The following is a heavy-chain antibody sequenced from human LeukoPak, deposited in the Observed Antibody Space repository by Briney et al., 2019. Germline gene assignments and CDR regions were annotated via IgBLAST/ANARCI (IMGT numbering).Heavy chain of an antibody. J-gene: IGHJ4*02. Sequence: GGSLRLSCAASGFTFSSYWMHWVRQLPGKGLVWVSRINSGGSITTYADSVKGRFTISRDDAKNTLYLQMKSLRAEDTAVYYCVRGLGDYWGQGTLVTVSS. V-gene: IGHV3-74*01. CDR1: GFTFSSYW. CDR3: VRGLGDY. CDR2: INSGGSIT.